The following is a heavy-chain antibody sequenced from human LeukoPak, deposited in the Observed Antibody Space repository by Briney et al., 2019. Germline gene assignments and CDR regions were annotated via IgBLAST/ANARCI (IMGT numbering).Heavy chain of an antibody. Sequence: GGSLRLSCAASGFTFSSYSMNWVRQAPGKGLEWVSYISSSSSTIYYADSVKGRFTISRDNAKNSLYLQMNSLRAEDTAVYYCARDYYGSGSYYLYYFDYWGQGTLVTVSS. D-gene: IGHD3-10*01. J-gene: IGHJ4*02. CDR3: ARDYYGSGSYYLYYFDY. CDR2: ISSSSSTI. CDR1: GFTFSSYS. V-gene: IGHV3-48*04.